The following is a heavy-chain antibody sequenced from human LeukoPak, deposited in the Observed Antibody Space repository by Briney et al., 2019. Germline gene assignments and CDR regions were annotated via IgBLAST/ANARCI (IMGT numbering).Heavy chain of an antibody. CDR3: ARYGDPTYYFDY. Sequence: PSETLSLTCTVSGGSISGYYWSWIRQPAGKGLEWIGRIYTSDDAKHNPSLESRVTMSVDTSKNQFSLKLSSVTAADTAVYYCARYGDPTYYFDYWGQGTLVAASS. J-gene: IGHJ4*01. V-gene: IGHV4-4*07. CDR1: GGSISGYY. CDR2: IYTSDDA. D-gene: IGHD2-21*02.